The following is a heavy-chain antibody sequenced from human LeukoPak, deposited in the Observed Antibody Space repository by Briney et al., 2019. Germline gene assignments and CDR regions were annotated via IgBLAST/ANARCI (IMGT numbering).Heavy chain of an antibody. CDR2: IIPIFGTA. D-gene: IGHD1-26*01. CDR1: GGTFSSYA. CDR3: AISSGSYYGDDY. Sequence: SVKVSCKASGGTFSSYAISWVRQAPGQGLEWMGGIIPIFGTANYAQKFQGRVTITTDESTSTAYMELSSLRSEDTAVYYCAISSGSYYGDDYWGQGTLVTVSS. V-gene: IGHV1-69*05. J-gene: IGHJ4*02.